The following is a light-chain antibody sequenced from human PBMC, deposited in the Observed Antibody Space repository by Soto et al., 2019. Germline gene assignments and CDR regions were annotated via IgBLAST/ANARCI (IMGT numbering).Light chain of an antibody. Sequence: DIQMTQSPSSLSASVGDRVTITCRASQGISTWLAWYQQKPGKAPKLLIYTASRLQTGVQQRFSGSGSGTDFTLTITRLQNEDFAPYYCKNTNNFHFPLGQGKRREIK. CDR2: TAS. J-gene: IGKJ5*01. CDR1: QGISTW. CDR3: KNTNNFHFP. V-gene: IGKV1-12*01.